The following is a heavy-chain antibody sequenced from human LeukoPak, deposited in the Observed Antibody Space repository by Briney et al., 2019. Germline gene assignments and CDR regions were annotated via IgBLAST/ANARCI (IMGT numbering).Heavy chain of an antibody. CDR3: ARDGMDV. J-gene: IGHJ6*02. V-gene: IGHV3-30*03. Sequence: GGSLRLSCAASGFTFSSYGMHWVRQAPGKGLEWVAVISYDGSNKYYADSVKGRFTISRDNSENTLYLQMNSLRAEDTAVYYCARDGMDVWGQGTTVTVSS. CDR1: GFTFSSYG. CDR2: ISYDGSNK.